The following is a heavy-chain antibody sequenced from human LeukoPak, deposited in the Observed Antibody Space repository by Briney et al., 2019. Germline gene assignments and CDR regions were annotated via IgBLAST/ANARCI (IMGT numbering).Heavy chain of an antibody. J-gene: IGHJ3*02. CDR3: AKDLYGSGSYFFDAFDI. Sequence: GGSLRLSCAASGFTFSSYGMSWVRQAPGKGLEWVSAISGSGGSTYYADSVKGRFTISRDNSKNTLYLQMNSLRAEDTAVYYCAKDLYGSGSYFFDAFDIWGQGTMVTVSS. D-gene: IGHD3-10*01. CDR1: GFTFSSYG. V-gene: IGHV3-23*01. CDR2: ISGSGGST.